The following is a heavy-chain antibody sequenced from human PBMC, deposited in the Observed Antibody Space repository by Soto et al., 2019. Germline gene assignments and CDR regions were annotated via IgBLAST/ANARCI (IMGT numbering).Heavy chain of an antibody. Sequence: PGGSLRHSCAASGFTFSNYAMSWVRQAPGKGLEWVSAIDGSGDSTHYADSVKGRFTISRDNSKNTLFLQMNTLRAEDTAVYYCAKYYYDGSTFSFDYWGQGTLVT. CDR2: IDGSGDST. CDR1: GFTFSNYA. D-gene: IGHD3-22*01. V-gene: IGHV3-23*01. J-gene: IGHJ4*02. CDR3: AKYYYDGSTFSFDY.